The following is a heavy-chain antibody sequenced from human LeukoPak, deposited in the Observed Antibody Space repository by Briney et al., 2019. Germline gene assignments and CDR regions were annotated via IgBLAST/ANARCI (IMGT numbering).Heavy chain of an antibody. V-gene: IGHV3-23*01. CDR1: GSTFSTYA. J-gene: IGHJ4*02. CDR3: AVRGWIQLWLPSY. CDR2: ISGSGGST. D-gene: IGHD5-18*01. Sequence: GGSLRLSCAASGSTFSTYAMSWVRQAPGKGLEWVSAISGSGGSTYYADSVKGRFTISRDNSKNTLYLQMNSLRAEDTAVYYCAVRGWIQLWLPSYWGPGTLVTASS.